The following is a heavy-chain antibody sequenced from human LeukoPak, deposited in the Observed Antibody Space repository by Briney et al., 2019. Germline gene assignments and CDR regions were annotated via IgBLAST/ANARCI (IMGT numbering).Heavy chain of an antibody. Sequence: GGSLRLSCATSGFTSTTYWISWVRQAPGKGLERVANIKQDGSEKYYVDSVKGRFTISRDNAKNSLYLQMNSLRAEDTAVYYCARDHCSGGSCYYEGDAFDIWGQGTMVTVSS. J-gene: IGHJ3*02. V-gene: IGHV3-7*01. CDR1: GFTSTTYW. D-gene: IGHD2-15*01. CDR3: ARDHCSGGSCYYEGDAFDI. CDR2: IKQDGSEK.